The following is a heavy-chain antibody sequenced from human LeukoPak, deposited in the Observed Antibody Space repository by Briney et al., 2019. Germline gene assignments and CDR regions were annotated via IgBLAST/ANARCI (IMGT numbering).Heavy chain of an antibody. CDR3: AKDQSITTIVGQEYYFDY. Sequence: GGSLRLSCAASGFTFSTYGMHWVRQAPGKGLEWVAFIRSDGSDKYYADSVKGRLTISRDKSKNTLYLQMNSLRAEDTALYYCAKDQSITTIVGQEYYFDYWGQGTLVTVSS. CDR1: GFTFSTYG. J-gene: IGHJ4*02. CDR2: IRSDGSDK. D-gene: IGHD3-22*01. V-gene: IGHV3-30*02.